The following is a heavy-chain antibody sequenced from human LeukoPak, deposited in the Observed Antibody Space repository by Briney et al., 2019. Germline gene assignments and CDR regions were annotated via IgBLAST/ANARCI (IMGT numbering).Heavy chain of an antibody. D-gene: IGHD1-26*01. CDR3: ARELDDP. CDR1: GGSINSSTYY. Sequence: SETLSLTCTVSGGSINSSTYYWGWIRQPPGKGLEWIGNIYYSGSTYYNPSLKSRVTISVDTSKNQFSLKLSSVTAADTAVYYCARELDDPWGQGTLVTVSS. V-gene: IGHV4-39*01. J-gene: IGHJ5*02. CDR2: IYYSGST.